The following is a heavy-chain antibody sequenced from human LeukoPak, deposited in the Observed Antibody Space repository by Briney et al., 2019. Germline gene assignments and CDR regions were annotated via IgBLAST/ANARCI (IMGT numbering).Heavy chain of an antibody. CDR1: GYTFTGYY. V-gene: IGHV1-18*04. CDR3: ARDSYWNRAHHPDC. CDR2: ISAYNGNT. Sequence: GASVKVSCKASGYTFTGYYMHWVRQAPGQGLEWMGWISAYNGNTNYAQKLQGRVTMTTDTSTSTAYMELRSLRSDDTAVYYCARDSYWNRAHHPDCWGQGTLVTVSS. J-gene: IGHJ4*02. D-gene: IGHD1-1*01.